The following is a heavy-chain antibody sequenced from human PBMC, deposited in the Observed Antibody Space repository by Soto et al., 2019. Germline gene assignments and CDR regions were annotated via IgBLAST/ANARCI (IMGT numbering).Heavy chain of an antibody. V-gene: IGHV4-59*01. Sequence: QVQLQESGPGLVKPSETLSLTCTVSGGSISSYYWSSIRQPPGKGLEWIGYIYYSGSTNYNPSLKSRVTISVNTTKNQFSLKLTSVTAADTAVYYCARVSSGWRYFDYWGQGTLVTVSS. J-gene: IGHJ4*02. CDR2: IYYSGST. D-gene: IGHD6-19*01. CDR3: ARVSSGWRYFDY. CDR1: GGSISSYY.